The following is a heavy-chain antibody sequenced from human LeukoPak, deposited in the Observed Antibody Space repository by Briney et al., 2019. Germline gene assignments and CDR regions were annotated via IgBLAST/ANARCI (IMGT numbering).Heavy chain of an antibody. CDR3: ARDRDYDYLDY. D-gene: IGHD5-12*01. CDR1: GFTFNTYW. Sequence: PGGSLRLSCAASGFTFNTYWMHWVRQAPGKGLVWVSHINPDGSQTNYADSVTGRFTISRDNAKNTLYLQMNILRAEDTAVYYCARDRDYDYLDYWGQGTLVTVSS. J-gene: IGHJ4*02. V-gene: IGHV3-74*01. CDR2: INPDGSQT.